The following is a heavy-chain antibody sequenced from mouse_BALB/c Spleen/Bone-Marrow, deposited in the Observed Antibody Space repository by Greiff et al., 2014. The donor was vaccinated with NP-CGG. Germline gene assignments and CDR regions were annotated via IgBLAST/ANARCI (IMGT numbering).Heavy chain of an antibody. Sequence: DLVKPGASVKLSCKTSGYTFTNYWINWIKQRPGQGLEWLGRIAPGSGSTYYNEMFKVKAPLTVDTSSSTAYIQLSSLSSEDSAAYFCARERYGYDGWYFDVWGAGTTVTVSS. V-gene: IGHV1S41*01. D-gene: IGHD2-2*01. CDR1: GYTFTNYW. J-gene: IGHJ1*01. CDR2: IAPGSGST. CDR3: ARERYGYDGWYFDV.